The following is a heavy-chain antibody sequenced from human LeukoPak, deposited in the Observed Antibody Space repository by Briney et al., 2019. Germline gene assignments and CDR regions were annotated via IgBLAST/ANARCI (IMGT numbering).Heavy chain of an antibody. V-gene: IGHV3-21*01. J-gene: IGHJ4*02. Sequence: GGSLRLSCADSGFPFSSYAMTWVRQAPGKGLEWVSSISSSSRDIYYADSVKGRFTISRDNAKNSLYLQMNSLRVEDTAVYYCAAAAYSSSSGGYWGQGTLVTVSS. D-gene: IGHD6-6*01. CDR3: AAAAYSSSSGGY. CDR2: ISSSSRDI. CDR1: GFPFSSYA.